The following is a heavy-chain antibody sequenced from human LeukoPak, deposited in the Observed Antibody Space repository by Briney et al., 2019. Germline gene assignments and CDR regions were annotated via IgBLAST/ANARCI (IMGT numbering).Heavy chain of an antibody. CDR1: GGSISCYY. J-gene: IGHJ4*02. Sequence: SETLSLTCTVSGGSISCYYWSWIRQPAGKGLEWIGRIYTSGSTNYNPSLKSRVPMSVAASKNPFSLKLSSVTAADTAVYYCARVWGSGPFDYWGKGTLVTVSS. V-gene: IGHV4-4*07. D-gene: IGHD2-15*01. CDR3: ARVWGSGPFDY. CDR2: IYTSGST.